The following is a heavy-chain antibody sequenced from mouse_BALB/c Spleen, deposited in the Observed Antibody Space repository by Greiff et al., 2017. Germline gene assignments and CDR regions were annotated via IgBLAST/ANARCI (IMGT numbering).Heavy chain of an antibody. V-gene: IGHV1S81*02. J-gene: IGHJ4*01. CDR2: INPSNGRT. D-gene: IGHD2-1*01. CDR3: ARRGIGGNHYAMDY. CDR1: GYTFTSYW. Sequence: VQLQQPGAELVKPGASVKLSCKASGYTFTSYWMHWVKQRPGQGLEWIGEINPSNGRTNYNEKFKSKATLTVDKSSSTAYMQLSSLTSEDSAVYYCARRGIGGNHYAMDYWGQGTSVTVSS.